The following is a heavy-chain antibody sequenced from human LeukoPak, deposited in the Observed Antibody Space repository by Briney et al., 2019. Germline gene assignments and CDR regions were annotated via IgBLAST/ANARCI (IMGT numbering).Heavy chain of an antibody. CDR3: ASPFDY. Sequence: GGSLRLSCAASGFTFSTCSMNWVRQAPGKGLEWVSYIDSNGTTIYYADSVKGRFTISRDNAKNSLYLQMNSLRAEDTAVYYCASPFDYWGQGTLVTVSS. J-gene: IGHJ4*02. V-gene: IGHV3-48*04. CDR1: GFTFSTCS. CDR2: IDSNGTTI.